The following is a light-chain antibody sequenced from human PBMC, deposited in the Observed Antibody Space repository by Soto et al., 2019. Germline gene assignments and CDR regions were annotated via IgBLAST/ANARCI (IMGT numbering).Light chain of an antibody. J-gene: IGLJ1*01. CDR2: DVS. CDR3: SSYTSSSTRV. Sequence: QSALTQPASVSGSPGQSITISCTGTSSDVGGYNYVSWYQQHPGKAPKLMIYDVSDRPSGVSNRFSGSKSGNTASRTISGLQPEDEADYYCSSYTSSSTRVFGTGTKLTVL. CDR1: SSDVGGYNY. V-gene: IGLV2-14*01.